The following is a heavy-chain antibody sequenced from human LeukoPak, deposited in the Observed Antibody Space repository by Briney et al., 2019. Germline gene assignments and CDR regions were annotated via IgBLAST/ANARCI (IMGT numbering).Heavy chain of an antibody. Sequence: PGGSLRLSCAASGFTFDDYAMHWVRQAPGKGLEWVSGISWNSGSIGYADSVKGRFTISRDNAKNSLYLQMNSLRAEDTALYYCATSGSYTLDAFDIWGQGTMVTVSS. CDR1: GFTFDDYA. CDR2: ISWNSGSI. J-gene: IGHJ3*02. D-gene: IGHD3-10*01. CDR3: ATSGSYTLDAFDI. V-gene: IGHV3-9*01.